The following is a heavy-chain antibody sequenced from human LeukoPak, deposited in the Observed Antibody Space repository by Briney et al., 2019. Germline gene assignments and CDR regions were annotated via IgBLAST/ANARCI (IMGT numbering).Heavy chain of an antibody. CDR3: ARDAQWLVPEGYFYYMDV. D-gene: IGHD6-19*01. Sequence: GGSLRLSCAGSGFTFSRYSMNWFRQAPGKGLERVSSISSRSTNIFYADSVKGRFTISRDNAKNSLYPQMNSLGAEDTAVYYCARDAQWLVPEGYFYYMDVWGKGTTVTVSS. CDR1: GFTFSRYS. J-gene: IGHJ6*03. CDR2: ISSRSTNI. V-gene: IGHV3-21*01.